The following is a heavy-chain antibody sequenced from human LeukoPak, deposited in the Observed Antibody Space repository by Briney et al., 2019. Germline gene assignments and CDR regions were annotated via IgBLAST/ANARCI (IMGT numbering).Heavy chain of an antibody. CDR2: ISYDGSNK. V-gene: IGHV3-30-3*01. D-gene: IGHD5-12*01. J-gene: IGHJ4*02. CDR1: GFTFSSYA. Sequence: GGSLRLSCAASGFTFSSYAMHWVRQAPGKGLEWVAVISYDGSNKYYADSVKGRFTISRDNSKNTLYLQMNSLRAEDTAVYYCARDQYSGYDLYYFDYWGQGTLATVSS. CDR3: ARDQYSGYDLYYFDY.